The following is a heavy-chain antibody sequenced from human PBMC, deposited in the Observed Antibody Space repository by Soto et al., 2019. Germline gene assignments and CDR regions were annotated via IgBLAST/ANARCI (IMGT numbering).Heavy chain of an antibody. CDR2: IIPIFGTA. CDR1: GGTFSSYA. Sequence: SVKVSCKASGGTFSSYAISWLRQSPGQGLEWMGGIIPIFGTANYAQKFQGRVTITADESTSTAYMELSSLRSEDTAVYYCARGPRQWLVTYYGMDVWGQGTTVTVSS. D-gene: IGHD6-19*01. V-gene: IGHV1-69*13. J-gene: IGHJ6*02. CDR3: ARGPRQWLVTYYGMDV.